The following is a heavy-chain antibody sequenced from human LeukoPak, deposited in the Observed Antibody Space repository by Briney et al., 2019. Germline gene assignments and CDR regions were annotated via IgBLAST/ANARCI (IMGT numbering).Heavy chain of an antibody. J-gene: IGHJ4*02. CDR3: ARDLGYCTNGVCHTRFAY. D-gene: IGHD2-8*01. Sequence: GGSLRLSCAVSGFTFSGFWMSWSRQAPGKGLEWVASIKEDGSERQYVDSVKGRFSISRDNTKGSLFLQLNSLRAEDTAVYYCARDLGYCTNGVCHTRFAYWGQGTLVAVSS. CDR1: GFTFSGFW. CDR2: IKEDGSER. V-gene: IGHV3-7*03.